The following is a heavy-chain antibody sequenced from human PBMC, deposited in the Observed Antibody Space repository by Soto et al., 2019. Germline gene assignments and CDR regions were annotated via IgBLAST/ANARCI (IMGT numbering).Heavy chain of an antibody. V-gene: IGHV4-59*08. CDR1: GGSISSYY. D-gene: IGHD3-9*01. Sequence: SETLSLTCTVSGGSISSYYWSWIRQPPGKGLEWIGYIYYSGSTNYNPSLKSRVTISVDTSKNQFSLKLSSVTAADTAVYYCARTPTPLRYSDGAHQYYFAHWGQGSLVTVSS. CDR2: IYYSGST. CDR3: ARTPTPLRYSDGAHQYYFAH. J-gene: IGHJ4*02.